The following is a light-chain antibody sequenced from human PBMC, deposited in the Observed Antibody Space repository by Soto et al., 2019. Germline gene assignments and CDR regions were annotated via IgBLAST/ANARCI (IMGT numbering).Light chain of an antibody. J-gene: IGKJ5*01. CDR2: DAS. V-gene: IGKV3-15*01. CDR1: QSVSSN. CDR3: QQYHNWPIT. Sequence: IVLTQSPGTLSLSPLEGANLXCRASQSVSSNLAWHQQKPGQAPRILMYDASTRATGIPARFSGSGSGTEFTLTISSLQSEDFAVYYCQQYHNWPITFGQGTRLEIK.